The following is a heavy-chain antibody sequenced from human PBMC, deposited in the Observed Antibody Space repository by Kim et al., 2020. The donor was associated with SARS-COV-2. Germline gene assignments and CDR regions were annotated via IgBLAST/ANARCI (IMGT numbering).Heavy chain of an antibody. CDR2: INHSGST. CDR3: ARVPRYFDWLSYFDY. V-gene: IGHV4-34*01. Sequence: SETLSLTCAVYGGSFSGYYWSWIRQPPGKGLEWIGEINHSGSTNYNPSLKSRVTISVDTSKNQFSLKLSSVTAADTAVYYCARVPRYFDWLSYFDYWGQGTLVTVSS. J-gene: IGHJ4*02. CDR1: GGSFSGYY. D-gene: IGHD3-9*01.